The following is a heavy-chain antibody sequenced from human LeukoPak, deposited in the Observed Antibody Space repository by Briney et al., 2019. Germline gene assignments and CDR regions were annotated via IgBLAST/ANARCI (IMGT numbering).Heavy chain of an antibody. CDR3: ARVGIAAAGVWYNWFDP. D-gene: IGHD6-13*01. CDR1: GGTFSSYA. Sequence: SVKVSCKASGGTFSSYAISWVRQAPGPGLEWMGGIIPIFGTANYAQKFQGRVTITTDESTSTAYMELSSLRSEDTAVYYCARVGIAAAGVWYNWFDPWGQGTLVTVSS. CDR2: IIPIFGTA. V-gene: IGHV1-69*05. J-gene: IGHJ5*02.